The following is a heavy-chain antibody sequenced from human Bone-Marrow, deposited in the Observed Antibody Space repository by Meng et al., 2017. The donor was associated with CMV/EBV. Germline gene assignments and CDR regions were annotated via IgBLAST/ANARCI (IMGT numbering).Heavy chain of an antibody. Sequence: ASVKVSCKASGYTFTRYGISWMRQAPGQGPEWMGWIGTYTSDTSYAQKFQGRITLTTDTSTTTAYMELRSLTSDDTAIYYCARDLAGGNPADYWGHGTLVTVSS. CDR3: ARDLAGGNPADY. J-gene: IGHJ4*01. CDR2: IGTYTSDT. D-gene: IGHD4-23*01. CDR1: GYTFTRYG. V-gene: IGHV1-18*01.